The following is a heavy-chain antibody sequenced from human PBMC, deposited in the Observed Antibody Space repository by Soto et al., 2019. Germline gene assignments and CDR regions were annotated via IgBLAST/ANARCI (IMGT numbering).Heavy chain of an antibody. D-gene: IGHD2-15*01. CDR3: AKRRGAGGHFDY. CDR1: GFTFSSYA. J-gene: IGHJ4*02. CDR2: VSIGGST. Sequence: DVQLLESGGGLVQPEGSLRLSCAASGFTFSSYAMGWVRQGPGKGLEWVAVVSIGGSTHYADSVRGRFTISRDNSKNTLSLQMNILTAADTAVYFCAKRRGAGGHFDYWGQGALVTVSS. V-gene: IGHV3-23*01.